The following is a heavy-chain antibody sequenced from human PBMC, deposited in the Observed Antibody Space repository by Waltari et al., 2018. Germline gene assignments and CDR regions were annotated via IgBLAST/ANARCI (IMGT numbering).Heavy chain of an antibody. Sequence: QVQLVQSGAEVKKPGASVKVSYKASGYTFSNFAIHWVRQAPGQRLEWMGWITAGNDNTKYSQKFQGRLTITRDTSASTAYMELSSLTSEDTAVYYCAAFTSGWSYGMDVWGQGTTVTVSS. J-gene: IGHJ6*02. CDR2: ITAGNDNT. CDR3: AAFTSGWSYGMDV. V-gene: IGHV1-3*01. D-gene: IGHD6-19*01. CDR1: GYTFSNFA.